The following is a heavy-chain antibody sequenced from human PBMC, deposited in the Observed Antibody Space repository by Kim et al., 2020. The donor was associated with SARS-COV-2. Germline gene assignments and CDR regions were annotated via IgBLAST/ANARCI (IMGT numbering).Heavy chain of an antibody. V-gene: IGHV4-34*01. CDR1: GGSFSGYY. CDR2: INHSGST. J-gene: IGHJ5*02. D-gene: IGHD6-13*01. Sequence: SETLSLTCAVYGGSFSGYYWSWIRQPPGKGLEWIGEINHSGSTNYNPSLKSRVTISVDTSKNQFSLKLSSVTAADTAVYYCAREERWYSSSWYWGNWFDPWGQGTLVTVSS. CDR3: AREERWYSSSWYWGNWFDP.